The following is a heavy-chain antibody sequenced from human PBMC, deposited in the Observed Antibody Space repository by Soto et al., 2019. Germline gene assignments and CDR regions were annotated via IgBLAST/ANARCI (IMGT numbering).Heavy chain of an antibody. Sequence: SETLSLTCAVYGGSFSGYYWSWIRQPPGKGLEWIGEINHSGSTNYNPSLKSRVTISVDTSKNQFSLKLSSVTAADTAVYYCARGARRRPPRDAFDIWGQGTMVTVSS. CDR3: ARGARRRPPRDAFDI. CDR2: INHSGST. CDR1: GGSFSGYY. V-gene: IGHV4-34*01. J-gene: IGHJ3*02.